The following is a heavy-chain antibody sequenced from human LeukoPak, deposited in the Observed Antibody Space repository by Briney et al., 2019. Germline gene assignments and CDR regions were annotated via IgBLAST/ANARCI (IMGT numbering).Heavy chain of an antibody. CDR3: AGGAGGNIDY. Sequence: SQTLSLTCVISGDSVSSNSAAWNWIRQFPSRGLEWLGRTYYRSKWYNDYAVSVKSRITINPDTSKNQFSLQLNSVTPEDTAVYFCAGGAGGNIDYWGQGTLVTVSS. J-gene: IGHJ4*02. CDR1: GDSVSSNSAA. CDR2: TYYRSKWYN. V-gene: IGHV6-1*01. D-gene: IGHD4-23*01.